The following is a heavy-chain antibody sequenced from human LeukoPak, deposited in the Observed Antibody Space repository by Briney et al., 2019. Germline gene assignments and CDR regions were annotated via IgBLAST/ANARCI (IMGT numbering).Heavy chain of an antibody. D-gene: IGHD6-19*01. CDR3: AKVGGWYLRIYYFDY. J-gene: IGHJ4*02. CDR2: ISGSGFST. CDR1: GFTFSNFA. V-gene: IGHV3-23*01. Sequence: GGSLRLSCAASGFTFSNFALSWVRQAPGKGLEWVSAISGSGFSTDYADSVKGRFTISRDNSKNTLYLQMNSLRAEDTAVYYCAKVGGWYLRIYYFDYWGQGTLVTVSS.